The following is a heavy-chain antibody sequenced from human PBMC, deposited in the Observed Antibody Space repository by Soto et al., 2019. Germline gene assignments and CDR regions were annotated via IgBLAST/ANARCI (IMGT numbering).Heavy chain of an antibody. V-gene: IGHV4-31*03. D-gene: IGHD6-19*01. CDR1: GGSISSGGYY. J-gene: IGHJ5*02. Sequence: SLTCTVSGGSISSGGYYWSWIRQHPGKGLEWIGYIYYSGSTYYNPSLKSRVTISVDTSKNQFSLKLSSVTAADTAVYYCARGGEGWPPHWFDPWGQGTLVTVSS. CDR2: IYYSGST. CDR3: ARGGEGWPPHWFDP.